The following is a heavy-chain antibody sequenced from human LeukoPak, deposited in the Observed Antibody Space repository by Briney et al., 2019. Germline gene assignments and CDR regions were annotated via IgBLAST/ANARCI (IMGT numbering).Heavy chain of an antibody. CDR2: ISPTGGT. D-gene: IGHD3-10*01. Sequence: PSETLSLTCSVSGGSISSYYWSWIRQPPGKGLEWIGYISPTGGTNYNPSLTGRVTVSVDTSKNLFSLILDPVTAADTAVYFCAGRSVTRWYYSDWGQGTLVTVSS. J-gene: IGHJ4*02. CDR3: AGRSVTRWYYSD. CDR1: GGSISSYY. V-gene: IGHV4-4*09.